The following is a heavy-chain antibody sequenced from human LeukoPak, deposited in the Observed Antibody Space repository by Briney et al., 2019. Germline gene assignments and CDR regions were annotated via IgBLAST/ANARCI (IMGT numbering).Heavy chain of an antibody. D-gene: IGHD6-19*01. J-gene: IGHJ4*02. CDR2: ISSSSSTI. Sequence: PGGSLRLSCAASGFTFSSYAMSWVRQAPGKGLEWVSYISSSSSTIYYADSVKGRFTISRDNAKNSLYLQMNSLRAEDTAVYYCARASRGAFSSGWYLYYFDYWGQGTLVTVSS. CDR1: GFTFSSYA. CDR3: ARASRGAFSSGWYLYYFDY. V-gene: IGHV3-48*01.